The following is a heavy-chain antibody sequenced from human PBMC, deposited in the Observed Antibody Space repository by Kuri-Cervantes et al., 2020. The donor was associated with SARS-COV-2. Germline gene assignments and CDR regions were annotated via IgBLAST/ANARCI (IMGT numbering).Heavy chain of an antibody. J-gene: IGHJ6*03. D-gene: IGHD3-16*01. CDR2: ISSSSSQR. CDR3: ASLLSGGGAHLYYFYMDA. V-gene: IGHV3-21*01. CDR1: GSTFSTYS. Sequence: GGSLRLSWAASGSTFSTYSMTWVRQAPGKELEWVSSISSSSSQRYYVDSVKGRFTNSRDNAKNSLYLQMNSLRAEDTAVYYCASLLSGGGAHLYYFYMDAWGKGTSVTVSS.